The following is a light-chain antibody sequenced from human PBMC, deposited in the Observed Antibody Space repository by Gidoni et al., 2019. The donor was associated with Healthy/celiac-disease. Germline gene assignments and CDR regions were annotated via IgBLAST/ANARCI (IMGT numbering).Light chain of an antibody. Sequence: DIQMTQSPSSLSASVGDRDTITCRASQSISSYLHWYQQKPGKAPKLLIYAASSLQSGVPSRFSGSGSGTDFTLTISSLQPEDFATYYYQQSYSTTFGGGTKVEIK. CDR3: QQSYSTT. CDR1: QSISSY. V-gene: IGKV1-39*01. J-gene: IGKJ4*01. CDR2: AAS.